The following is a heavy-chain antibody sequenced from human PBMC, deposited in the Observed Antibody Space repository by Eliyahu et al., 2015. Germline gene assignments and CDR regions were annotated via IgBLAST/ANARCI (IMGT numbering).Heavy chain of an antibody. CDR2: INHSGST. D-gene: IGHD3-10*01. J-gene: IGHJ4*02. CDR1: GGSFXGYX. CDR3: ATLASITMVRGVIGWEDY. V-gene: IGHV4-34*01. Sequence: QVQLQQWGAGLLKPSETLSLTXAVYGGSFXGYXWSWIRQPPGKGLEWIGEINHSGSTNYNPSLKSRVTISVDTSKNQFSLKLSSVTAADTAVYYCATLASITMVRGVIGWEDYWGQGTLVTVSS.